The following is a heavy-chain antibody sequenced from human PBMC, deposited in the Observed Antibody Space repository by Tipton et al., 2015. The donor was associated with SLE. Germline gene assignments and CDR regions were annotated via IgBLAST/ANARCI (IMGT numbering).Heavy chain of an antibody. CDR2: IYTSGST. D-gene: IGHD2-2*01. V-gene: IGHV4-61*02. J-gene: IGHJ2*01. CDR3: ARSGVVVPAATRAHWYFDL. Sequence: TLSLTCTVSGGSISSGSYYWSWIRQPAGKGLEWIGRIYTSGSTNYNPSLKSRVTISVDTSKNQFSLKLSSVTAADTAVYYCARSGVVVPAATRAHWYFDLWGRGTLVTVSS. CDR1: GGSISSGSYY.